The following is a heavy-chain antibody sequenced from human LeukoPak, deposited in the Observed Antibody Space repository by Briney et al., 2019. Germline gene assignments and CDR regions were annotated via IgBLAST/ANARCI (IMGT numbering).Heavy chain of an antibody. V-gene: IGHV1-18*01. Sequence: ASVKVSCKASGGTFSSYAISWVRQAPGQGLEWMGWISAYNGNTNYAQKLQGRVTMTTDTSTSTAYMELRSLRSDDTAVYYCARSSGYYYGVDYWGQGTLVTVSS. CDR1: GGTFSSYA. D-gene: IGHD3-22*01. CDR2: ISAYNGNT. CDR3: ARSSGYYYGVDY. J-gene: IGHJ4*02.